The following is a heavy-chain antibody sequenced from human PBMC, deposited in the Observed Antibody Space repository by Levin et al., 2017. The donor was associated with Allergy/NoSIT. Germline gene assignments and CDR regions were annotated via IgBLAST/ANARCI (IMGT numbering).Heavy chain of an antibody. D-gene: IGHD5/OR15-5a*01. V-gene: IGHV5-51*01. J-gene: IGHJ3*01. Sequence: ASVKVSCQGSGYTFSNYWLAWVRQRPGKGLEWMGIIYPGDSETVYTPSFQGLVTISADKSIDTIYLQLASLRAADTAIYYCARRGPDFLPSETSTKPHALDVWGQGTVVSVSS. CDR3: ARRGPDFLPSETSTKPHALDV. CDR2: IYPGDSET. CDR1: GYTFSNYW.